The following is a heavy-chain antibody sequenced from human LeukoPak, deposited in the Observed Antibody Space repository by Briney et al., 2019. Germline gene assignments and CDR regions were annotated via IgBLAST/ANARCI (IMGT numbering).Heavy chain of an antibody. CDR2: ISGSAGST. Sequence: GGSLRLSCAASGFTFSSYGMIWVRQAPGKGLEWVSAISGSAGSTYYAESVRGRFTISRDNAMNMLYLQMNSLRAEDTVVYYCARAPYDNYYYYMDVWGKGTTVTVSS. CDR3: ARAPYDNYYYYMDV. J-gene: IGHJ6*03. D-gene: IGHD3-9*01. CDR1: GFTFSSYG. V-gene: IGHV3-23*01.